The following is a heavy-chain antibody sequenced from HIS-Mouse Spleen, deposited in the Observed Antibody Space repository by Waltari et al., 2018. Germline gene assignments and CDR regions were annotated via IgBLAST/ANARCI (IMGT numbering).Heavy chain of an antibody. D-gene: IGHD1-26*01. V-gene: IGHV3-30*18. CDR2: ISYDGSNK. CDR1: GFTFSSYG. Sequence: QVKLVESGGGVVQPGRSLRLSCAASGFTFSSYGMHWVRQAPGKGLEWVAVISYDGSNKYYADSVKGRFTISRDNSKNTLYLQMNSLRAEDTAVYYCAKDTSGSYSDYWGQGTLVTVSS. J-gene: IGHJ4*02. CDR3: AKDTSGSYSDY.